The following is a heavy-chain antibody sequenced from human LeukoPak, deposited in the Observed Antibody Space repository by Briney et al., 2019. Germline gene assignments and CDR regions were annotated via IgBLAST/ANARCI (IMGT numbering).Heavy chain of an antibody. D-gene: IGHD3-10*01. CDR1: GYTLTELF. CDR2: FYPEDGET. J-gene: IGHJ5*02. V-gene: IGHV1-24*01. CDR3: ATRREVQGVYQRYWFDP. Sequence: GGSVKVSCKVSGYTLTELFMHCVSPAPGRGGEWMGGFYPEDGETIYAQKFQGRVTMTEDPSTDTAYIELSSLRSEDTAVDYCATRREVQGVYQRYWFDPWGQGTLVTVSS.